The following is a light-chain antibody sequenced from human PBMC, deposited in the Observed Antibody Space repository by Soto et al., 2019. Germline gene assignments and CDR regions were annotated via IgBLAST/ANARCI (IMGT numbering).Light chain of an antibody. J-gene: IGKJ5*01. Sequence: DIQMTQSPSSLSASVGDRVTITCQASQDISNYLNWYQQKPGKAPKLLIYDASNLETGVPSRFSGSGSGTDFTFTISSLQPEDIATYYCQQYDNLPITFGQGKRLDIK. CDR2: DAS. CDR3: QQYDNLPIT. CDR1: QDISNY. V-gene: IGKV1-33*01.